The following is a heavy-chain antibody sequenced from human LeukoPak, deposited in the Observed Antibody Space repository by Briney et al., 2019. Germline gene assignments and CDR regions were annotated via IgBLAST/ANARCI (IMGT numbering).Heavy chain of an antibody. CDR3: ARGGRGYCSSTSCDTDYFDY. CDR1: GGSISSSNW. CDR2: IYHSGST. D-gene: IGHD2-2*02. J-gene: IGHJ4*02. Sequence: SETLSLTCAVSGGSISSSNWWSWVRQPPGKGLEWIGEIYHSGSTNYNPSLKSRVTISVDTSKNQFSLKLSSVTAADTAVYYCARGGRGYCSSTSCDTDYFDYWGQGTLVTVSS. V-gene: IGHV4-4*02.